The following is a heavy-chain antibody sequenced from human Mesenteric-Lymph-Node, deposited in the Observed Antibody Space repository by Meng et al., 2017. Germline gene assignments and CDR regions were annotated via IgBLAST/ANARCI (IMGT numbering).Heavy chain of an antibody. D-gene: IGHD1-1*01. CDR2: VYHRRDT. V-gene: IGHV4-4*02. Sequence: QVALAESGPGLVKPSGTLSLTCTVSGYSISSDIWWSWVRQPPGKGLEWIGEVYHRRDTNYNPSLKSRVVISVDRSKNQFSLNLSSVTAADTAVYYCGRDQGRQLINHWGQGTLVTVSS. J-gene: IGHJ4*02. CDR3: GRDQGRQLINH. CDR1: GYSISSDIW.